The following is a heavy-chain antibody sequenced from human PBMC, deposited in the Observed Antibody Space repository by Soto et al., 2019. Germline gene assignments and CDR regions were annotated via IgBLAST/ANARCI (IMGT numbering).Heavy chain of an antibody. CDR3: TTDDMYSSSWEGLGMDV. D-gene: IGHD6-13*01. CDR2: TKSKTDGGTT. Sequence: PGGSLRLSCAASGFTFSNAWMNWVRQAPGKGLEWVGRTKSKTDGGTTDYAAPVKGRFTISRDDSKNTLYLQMNSLKTEDTAVYYCTTDDMYSSSWEGLGMDVWGQGTTVTVSS. J-gene: IGHJ6*02. V-gene: IGHV3-15*07. CDR1: GFTFSNAW.